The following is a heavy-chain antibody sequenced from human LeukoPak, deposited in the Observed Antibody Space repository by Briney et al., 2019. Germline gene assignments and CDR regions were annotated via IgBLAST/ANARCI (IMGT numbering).Heavy chain of an antibody. Sequence: ASVKVSCKASGYTFTSYYMHWVRQAPGQGLEWMGWMNPNSGNTGYAQKFQGRVTMTRNTSISTAYMELSSLRSEDTAVYYCARGYCSSTSCYYWYFDLWGRGTLVTVSS. CDR2: MNPNSGNT. J-gene: IGHJ2*01. V-gene: IGHV1-8*02. CDR3: ARGYCSSTSCYYWYFDL. CDR1: GYTFTSYY. D-gene: IGHD2-2*01.